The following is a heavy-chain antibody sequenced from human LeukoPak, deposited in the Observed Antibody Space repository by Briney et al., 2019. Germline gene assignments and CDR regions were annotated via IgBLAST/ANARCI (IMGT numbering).Heavy chain of an antibody. CDR1: GDSISTGDYY. D-gene: IGHD6-6*01. J-gene: IGHJ3*02. V-gene: IGHV4-30-4*08. Sequence: SQTLSLTCSVSGDSISTGDYYWSWIRQPPGKGLEWIVYIYYSGSTYYNPSLKSRVTISIDTSKNQFSLNLSSVTAADTAVYYCARDIQQLVRSGFDIWGQGTMVTVSS. CDR2: IYYSGST. CDR3: ARDIQQLVRSGFDI.